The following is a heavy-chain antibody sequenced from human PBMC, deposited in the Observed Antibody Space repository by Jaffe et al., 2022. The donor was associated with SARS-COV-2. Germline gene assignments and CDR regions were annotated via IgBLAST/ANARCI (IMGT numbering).Heavy chain of an antibody. CDR2: IYYSGST. D-gene: IGHD4-17*01. J-gene: IGHJ4*02. CDR3: ARFLGYGDPRD. Sequence: QLQLQESGPGLVKPSETLSLTCTVSGGSISSSSYYWGWIRQPPGKGLEWIGSIYYSGSTYYNPSLKSRVTISVDTSKNQFSLKLSSVTAADTAVYYCARFLGYGDPRDWGQGTLVTVSS. CDR1: GGSISSSSYY. V-gene: IGHV4-39*01.